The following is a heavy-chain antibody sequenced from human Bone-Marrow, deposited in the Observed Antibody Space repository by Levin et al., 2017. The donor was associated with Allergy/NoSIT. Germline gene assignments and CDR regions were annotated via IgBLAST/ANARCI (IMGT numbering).Heavy chain of an antibody. CDR1: GGSITNGGYY. D-gene: IGHD1-26*01. Sequence: SQTLSLTCTVSGGSITNGGYYWSWVRQLPGKGLEWIGYIAYRGTTYYNPSLESRVTISVDTSKNQFSLRLSSVTAADTAVYFCARAVGVNSGALPERYFFDYWGQGHQVTVSP. V-gene: IGHV4-31*03. CDR2: IAYRGTT. J-gene: IGHJ4*02. CDR3: ARAVGVNSGALPERYFFDY.